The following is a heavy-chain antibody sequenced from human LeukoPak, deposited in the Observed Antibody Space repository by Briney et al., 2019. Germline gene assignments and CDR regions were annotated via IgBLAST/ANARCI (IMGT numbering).Heavy chain of an antibody. J-gene: IGHJ4*02. V-gene: IGHV3-23*01. CDR1: GFTFSSYA. Sequence: GGSLRLPCAASGFTFSSYAMSWVRQAPGKGLEWVSAISGSGGSTYYADSVKGRFTISRDNSKNTLYLQMNSLRAEDTAVYYCAKVAVVGATTRAPFDYWGQGTLVTVSS. D-gene: IGHD1-26*01. CDR3: AKVAVVGATTRAPFDY. CDR2: ISGSGGST.